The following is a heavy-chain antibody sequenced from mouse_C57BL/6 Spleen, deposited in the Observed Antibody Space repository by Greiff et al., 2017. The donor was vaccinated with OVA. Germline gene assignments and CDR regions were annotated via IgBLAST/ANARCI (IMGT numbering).Heavy chain of an antibody. CDR1: GFNIKDDY. CDR3: TTSLITTVVATWDFDV. D-gene: IGHD1-1*01. CDR2: IDPENGDT. V-gene: IGHV14-4*01. Sequence: VQLQQSGAELVRPGASVKLSCTASGFNIKDDYMHWVKQRPEQGLEWIGWIDPENGDTEYASKFQGKATITADTSSNTAYLQLSSLTSEDTAVYYCTTSLITTVVATWDFDVWGTGTTVTVSS. J-gene: IGHJ1*03.